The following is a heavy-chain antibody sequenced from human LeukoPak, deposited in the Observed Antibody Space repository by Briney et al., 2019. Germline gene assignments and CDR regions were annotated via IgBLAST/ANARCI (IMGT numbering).Heavy chain of an antibody. D-gene: IGHD2-21*01. CDR1: EFTFSTYW. CDR3: VRGRHCLVTPERGATFDY. CDR2: INQDGSET. J-gene: IGHJ4*02. Sequence: GGSLRLSCAVSEFTFSTYWMSWVRQAPGKGLEWVANINQDGSETHDVGSVRGRFTISRDNAKNSLFLQMNDLRAEDTAVYYCVRGRHCLVTPERGATFDYWGQGILVIVSS. V-gene: IGHV3-7*01.